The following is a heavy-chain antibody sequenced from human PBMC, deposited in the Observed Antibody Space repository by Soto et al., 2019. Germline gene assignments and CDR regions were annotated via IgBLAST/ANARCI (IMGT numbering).Heavy chain of an antibody. CDR2: INHSGST. V-gene: IGHV4-34*01. CDR1: GGSFSGYY. D-gene: IGHD6-6*01. J-gene: IGHJ4*02. Sequence: SETLSLTCAVYGGSFSGYYWSWIRQPPGKGLEWIGEINHSGSTNYNPSLKSRVTISVDTSKNQLSLNLSSVTAADTAVYYCARGVIAPRTLDYWGQGTLVTVSS. CDR3: ARGVIAPRTLDY.